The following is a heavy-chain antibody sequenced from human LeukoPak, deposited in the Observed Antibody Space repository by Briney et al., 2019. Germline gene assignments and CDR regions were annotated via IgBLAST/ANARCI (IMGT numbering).Heavy chain of an antibody. D-gene: IGHD1-26*01. J-gene: IGHJ4*02. Sequence: SETLSLTCTVSGGSSSISSYYWSWIRQPAGKGLEWIGRIYTSGSTNYNPSLKSRVTMSVDTSKNQFPLKLSSVTAADTAVYYCARESGSYSPFDHWGQGTLVTVSS. CDR2: IYTSGST. CDR1: GGSSSISSYY. CDR3: ARESGSYSPFDH. V-gene: IGHV4-4*07.